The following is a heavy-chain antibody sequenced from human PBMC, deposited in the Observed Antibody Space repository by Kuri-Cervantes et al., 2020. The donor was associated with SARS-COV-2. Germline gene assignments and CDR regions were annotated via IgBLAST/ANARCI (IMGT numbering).Heavy chain of an antibody. Sequence: GESLKISCAASGFTFSGHWIHWVRQAPGKGLEWVSGIYWNGGSTGYADSVKGRFTISRDNAKNSLYLQMNSLRAEDTALYYCARSTELTPFDYWGQGTLVTVSS. V-gene: IGHV3-20*04. CDR3: ARSTELTPFDY. D-gene: IGHD1-1*01. J-gene: IGHJ4*02. CDR2: IYWNGGST. CDR1: GFTFSGHW.